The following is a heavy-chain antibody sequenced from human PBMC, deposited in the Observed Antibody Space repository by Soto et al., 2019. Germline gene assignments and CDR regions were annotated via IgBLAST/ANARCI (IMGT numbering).Heavy chain of an antibody. Sequence: PGGSLRLSCAASGFTFDDYAMHLVRPAPGKGLEWVTGISCNSGTIGYADSVKGRFTISSDNAKNSLSLQMNSLRAEDTALYYCAKDGGSGWSFDYWGQGTLVTVSS. D-gene: IGHD6-19*01. CDR2: ISCNSGTI. V-gene: IGHV3-9*01. CDR1: GFTFDDYA. CDR3: AKDGGSGWSFDY. J-gene: IGHJ4*02.